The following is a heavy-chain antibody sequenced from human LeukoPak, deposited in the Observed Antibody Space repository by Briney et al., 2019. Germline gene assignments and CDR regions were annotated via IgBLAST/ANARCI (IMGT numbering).Heavy chain of an antibody. Sequence: SETLPLTCAVYGGSFSGYYWSWIRQPPGKGLEWIGEINHSGSTNYNPSLKSRVTISVDTSKNQFSLKLSSVTAADTAVYYCARGLVSSLDYWGQGTLVTVSS. CDR3: ARGLVSSLDY. CDR1: GGSFSGYY. J-gene: IGHJ4*02. D-gene: IGHD6-6*01. V-gene: IGHV4-34*01. CDR2: INHSGST.